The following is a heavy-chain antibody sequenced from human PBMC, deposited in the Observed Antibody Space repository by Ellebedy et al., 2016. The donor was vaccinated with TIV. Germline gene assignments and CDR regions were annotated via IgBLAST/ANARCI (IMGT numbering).Heavy chain of an antibody. D-gene: IGHD5-18*01. CDR2: ISNTGSRT. V-gene: IGHV3-23*01. CDR1: GFTFSNYA. Sequence: GESLKISCAASGFTFSNYAMSWVRQAPGKGLEWVSTISNTGSRTYYADSVKGRFTISRDNSKSMVHLQMNSLRPEDTAVYYCAKDRTSGDGYWVFDQWGQGTLVTVSS. J-gene: IGHJ4*02. CDR3: AKDRTSGDGYWVFDQ.